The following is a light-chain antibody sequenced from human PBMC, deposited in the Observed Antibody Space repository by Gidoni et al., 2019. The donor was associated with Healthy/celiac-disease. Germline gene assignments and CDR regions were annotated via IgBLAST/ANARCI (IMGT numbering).Light chain of an antibody. Sequence: EIVMTQSPATLSVSPGERATLSCRASQSVSSNLAWYQQKPGQAPRLLIYGASTRATGIPARFSGSGSGTEFTLTISSLQSEDFAVYYCQQYNNWPLYQAANPSFGQGTKLEIK. CDR2: GAS. V-gene: IGKV3-15*01. J-gene: IGKJ2*01. CDR1: QSVSSN. CDR3: QQYNNWPLYQAANPS.